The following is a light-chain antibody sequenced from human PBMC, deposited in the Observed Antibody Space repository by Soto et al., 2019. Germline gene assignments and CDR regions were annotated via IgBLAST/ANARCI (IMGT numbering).Light chain of an antibody. Sequence: QSALTQPASVSGSPGQSITISCTGTSSDVGGYNYVSWYQQHPGKAPKLMIYDVTNRPSGVSNRFSGSKSGNTASLTISGLQAEDEADYFCSSYTCSSTPLVFGGGTKRTVL. V-gene: IGLV2-14*01. CDR3: SSYTCSSTPLV. J-gene: IGLJ3*02. CDR2: DVT. CDR1: SSDVGGYNY.